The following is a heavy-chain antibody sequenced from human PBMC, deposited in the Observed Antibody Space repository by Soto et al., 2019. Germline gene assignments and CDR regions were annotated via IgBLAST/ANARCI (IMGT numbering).Heavy chain of an antibody. CDR2: IHYSGST. D-gene: IGHD4-17*01. CDR1: GGSISRSSYY. J-gene: IGHJ5*02. CDR3: ARFDYGDNRFDP. V-gene: IGHV4-39*01. Sequence: QLQLQESGPGLVKPSETLSLTCTVSGGSISRSSYYWGWIRQPPGRGLEWIGSIHYSGSTDYNPSLKSRVTISVDTSKNQFSLKMTSVTAADTAVYFCARFDYGDNRFDPWGQGILVTVSS.